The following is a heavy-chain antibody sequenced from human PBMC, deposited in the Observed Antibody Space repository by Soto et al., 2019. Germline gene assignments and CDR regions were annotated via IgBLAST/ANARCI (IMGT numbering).Heavy chain of an antibody. CDR2: ISYDGSNK. D-gene: IGHD3-22*01. V-gene: IGHV3-30-3*01. CDR1: GFTFSKYA. Sequence: QVQLVESGAGVVQPGTSLRLSCVASGFTFSKYAIHWVRQAPGKGLQWVAFISYDGSNKYYADSVKGRFTISRDNSNSTVLVEMNSLRADDTATYYCARDFRDLYDSSGFVYWGQGSLVTVSS. CDR3: ARDFRDLYDSSGFVY. J-gene: IGHJ4*02.